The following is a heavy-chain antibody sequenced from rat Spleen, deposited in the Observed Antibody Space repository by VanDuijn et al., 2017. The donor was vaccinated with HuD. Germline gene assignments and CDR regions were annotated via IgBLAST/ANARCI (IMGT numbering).Heavy chain of an antibody. D-gene: IGHD2-5*01. CDR3: VRQGYLRDWYFDF. Sequence: EVQLVESGGDLVQPGRSVRLSCAVSGFTFSEFYMAWVRQAPTKGLEWVASTSYDGSSTYYRDSVQGRFTISKDNGKSILYLEMDSLRSEDMATYYCVRQGYLRDWYFDFGGPGTMVTVSS. J-gene: IGHJ1*01. CDR2: TSYDGSST. CDR1: GFTFSEFY. V-gene: IGHV5-7*01.